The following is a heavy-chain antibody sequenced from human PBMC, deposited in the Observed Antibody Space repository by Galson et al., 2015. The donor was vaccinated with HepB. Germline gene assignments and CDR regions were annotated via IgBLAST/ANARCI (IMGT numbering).Heavy chain of an antibody. V-gene: IGHV3-7*03. CDR2: INQDGSEE. CDR1: GFTFSSYW. Sequence: SLRLSCAASAASGFTFSSYWMSWVRQAPGKGLEWVANINQDGSEEYYVDSVKGRFTISRDNAKNSLYLQMNTLRAEDTAVYYCARSDLYGSGWGSGHIWGQGTMVAVSS. CDR3: ARSDLYGSGWGSGHI. J-gene: IGHJ3*02. D-gene: IGHD6-19*01.